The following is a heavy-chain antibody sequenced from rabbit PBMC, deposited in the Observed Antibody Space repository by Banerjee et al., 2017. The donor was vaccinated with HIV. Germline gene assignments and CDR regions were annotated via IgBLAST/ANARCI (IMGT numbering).Heavy chain of an antibody. CDR1: GIDFSHYG. CDR2: IYPDYGST. Sequence: QVVEFGGGLVTLGGSLKLSCKASGIDFSHYGISWVRQVLGKGLEWIAYIYPDYGSTDYASWVNGRFTISSHNAQNTLYLQLNSLTAADSATYFCARGDDGDPSDGYALSLWGPGTLVT. J-gene: IGHJ6*01. D-gene: IGHD6-1*01. V-gene: IGHV1S7*01. CDR3: ARGDDGDPSDGYALSL.